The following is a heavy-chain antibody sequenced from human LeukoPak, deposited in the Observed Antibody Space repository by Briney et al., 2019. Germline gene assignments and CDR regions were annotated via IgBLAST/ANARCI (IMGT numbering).Heavy chain of an antibody. J-gene: IGHJ4*02. V-gene: IGHV3-30*18. CDR1: GFTFSSYW. D-gene: IGHD3-9*01. Sequence: PGGSLRLSCAASGFTFSSYWMSWVRQAPGRGLEWVAVISYDGSNKYYTDSVKGRFTISRDNSRNTLYLQMNSLRAEDTAVYYCAKDRVLYDILTGYYDYWGQGTLVTVSS. CDR2: ISYDGSNK. CDR3: AKDRVLYDILTGYYDY.